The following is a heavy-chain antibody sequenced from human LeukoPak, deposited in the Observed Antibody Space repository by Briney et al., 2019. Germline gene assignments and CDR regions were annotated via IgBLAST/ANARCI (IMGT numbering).Heavy chain of an antibody. CDR2: SSAYNTDT. V-gene: IGHV1-18*01. J-gene: IGHJ4*02. D-gene: IGHD3-3*01. CDR1: GYTFTSFG. Sequence: GASVKVSCKASGYTFTSFGISWLRQAPGQGLEWMKWSSAYNTDTNYAQNLQGRVTMTMDTSTSTAYMELRSLRSDDTAVYYCAREGLYDIWSGYYGVDYWGQGTLVTVSS. CDR3: AREGLYDIWSGYYGVDY.